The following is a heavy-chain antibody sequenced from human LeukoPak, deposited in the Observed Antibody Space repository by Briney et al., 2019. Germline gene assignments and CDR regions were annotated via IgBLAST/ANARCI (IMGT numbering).Heavy chain of an antibody. J-gene: IGHJ4*02. D-gene: IGHD3-22*01. CDR3: ARHYYDSSGYSRSFHY. CDR1: GYSLTSYW. Sequence: GESLKISCKGSGYSLTSYWIGRVRQMPGKGLEWVGIIYPGDSDTRYSPSFQGQVTISADKSISTAYLQWSSLKASDTAMYYCARHYYDSSGYSRSFHYWGQGTLVTVSS. CDR2: IYPGDSDT. V-gene: IGHV5-51*01.